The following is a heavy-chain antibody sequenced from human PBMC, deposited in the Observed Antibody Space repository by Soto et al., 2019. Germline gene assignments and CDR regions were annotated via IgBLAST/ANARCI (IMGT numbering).Heavy chain of an antibody. D-gene: IGHD6-13*01. Sequence: GGSLRLSCAASGLTFSGSAMHWVRQASGKGLEWVGRIRSKAKSYATVYAASVKGRFTISRDDSKNTAYLQMNSLKTEDTAVYYCTRLGIAAAGTDYWGQGTLVIVSS. J-gene: IGHJ4*02. CDR1: GLTFSGSA. CDR2: IRSKAKSYAT. CDR3: TRLGIAAAGTDY. V-gene: IGHV3-73*01.